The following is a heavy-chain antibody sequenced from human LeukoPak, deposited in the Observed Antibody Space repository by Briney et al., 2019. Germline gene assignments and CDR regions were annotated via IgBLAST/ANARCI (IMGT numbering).Heavy chain of an antibody. D-gene: IGHD5-24*01. V-gene: IGHV1-18*01. J-gene: IGHJ5*02. CDR1: GYTFTSYG. Sequence: ASVKVSCKASGYTFTSYGISWVRQAPGQGLEWMGGISAYNGNTNYAQKLQGRVTMTTDTSTSTAYMELRSLRSDDTAVYYCARVTEMATGGFWFDPWGQGTLVTVSS. CDR2: ISAYNGNT. CDR3: ARVTEMATGGFWFDP.